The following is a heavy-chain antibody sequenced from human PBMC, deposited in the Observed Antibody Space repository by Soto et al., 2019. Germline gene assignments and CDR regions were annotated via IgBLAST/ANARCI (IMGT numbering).Heavy chain of an antibody. Sequence: GASVKASCKASGGTFSSYTISWVRQAPGQGLEWMGRIIPILGIANYAQKFQGRVTITADKSTSTAYMELSSLRSEDTAVYYCARVATIRAWFDPWGQGTLVTVSS. J-gene: IGHJ5*02. CDR3: ARVATIRAWFDP. D-gene: IGHD2-2*02. CDR2: IIPILGIA. V-gene: IGHV1-69*02. CDR1: GGTFSSYT.